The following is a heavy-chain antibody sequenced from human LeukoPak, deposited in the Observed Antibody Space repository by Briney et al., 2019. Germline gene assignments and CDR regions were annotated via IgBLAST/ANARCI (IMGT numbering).Heavy chain of an antibody. CDR3: AKVSGFWSGYLSDY. CDR2: ISGSGGST. Sequence: GGSLRLSCAASGFTFSSYAMSWVRQAPGKGLEWVSAISGSGGSTYYADSVKGRFTISRDNSKNTLYLQMNSLRAEDTAVYYRAKVSGFWSGYLSDYWGQGTLVTVSS. CDR1: GFTFSSYA. V-gene: IGHV3-23*01. J-gene: IGHJ4*02. D-gene: IGHD3-3*01.